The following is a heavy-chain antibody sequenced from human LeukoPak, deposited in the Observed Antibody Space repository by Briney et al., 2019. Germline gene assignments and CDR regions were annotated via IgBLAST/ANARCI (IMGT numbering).Heavy chain of an antibody. J-gene: IGHJ5*02. CDR1: GYTFTGYY. CDR3: ARESIAVAQRWFDP. V-gene: IGHV1-2*02. D-gene: IGHD6-19*01. Sequence: GASVKVSCKASGYTFTGYYMHWVRQAPGQGLEWMGWINPNSGGTNYAQKFQGRVTMTRDTSISTAYMELSRLRSDDTAVYYCARESIAVAQRWFDPWGQGTLVTVSS. CDR2: INPNSGGT.